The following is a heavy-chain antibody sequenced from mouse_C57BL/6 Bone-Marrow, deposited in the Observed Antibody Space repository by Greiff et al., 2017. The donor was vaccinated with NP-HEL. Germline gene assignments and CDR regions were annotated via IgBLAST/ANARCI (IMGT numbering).Heavy chain of an antibody. CDR1: GYSITSGYY. V-gene: IGHV3-6*01. Sequence: EVKLVESGPGLVKPSQSLSLTCSVTGYSITSGYYWNWIRQFPGNKLEWMGYISYDGSNNYNPSLKNRISITRDTSKNQFFLKLNSVTTEDTATYYCARDGYDGEGGYFDYWGQGTTLTVSS. CDR2: ISYDGSN. D-gene: IGHD2-2*01. CDR3: ARDGYDGEGGYFDY. J-gene: IGHJ2*01.